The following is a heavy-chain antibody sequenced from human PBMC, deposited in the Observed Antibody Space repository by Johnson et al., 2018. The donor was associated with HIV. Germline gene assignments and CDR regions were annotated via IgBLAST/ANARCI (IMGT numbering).Heavy chain of an antibody. Sequence: VQLVESGGGLVQPGGSLRLSCAASGFTFDDYGMSWVRQAPGKGLEWVSGINWTGGSTGYADSVKGRFTISRDNSKNTLYLQMNSLRAEDTAVYYFAKASSGWYTAFDIWGQGTMVTVSS. V-gene: IGHV3-20*04. D-gene: IGHD6-19*01. CDR3: AKASSGWYTAFDI. J-gene: IGHJ3*02. CDR1: GFTFDDYG. CDR2: INWTGGST.